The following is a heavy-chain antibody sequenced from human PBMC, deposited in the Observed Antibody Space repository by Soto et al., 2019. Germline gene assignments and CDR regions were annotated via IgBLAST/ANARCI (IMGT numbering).Heavy chain of an antibody. Sequence: SETLSLTCTVSGGSISSPDHHWTWIRQPPGKGLEWIGSMLYSGLTYYNPSLKSRVTLSVDTSKNQFSVRLNSVTASDTAVYYCAPLSVSLSGPYGIHVWGQGTTVTVSS. J-gene: IGHJ6*02. CDR3: APLSVSLSGPYGIHV. V-gene: IGHV4-39*01. D-gene: IGHD2-15*01. CDR2: MLYSGLT. CDR1: GGSISSPDHH.